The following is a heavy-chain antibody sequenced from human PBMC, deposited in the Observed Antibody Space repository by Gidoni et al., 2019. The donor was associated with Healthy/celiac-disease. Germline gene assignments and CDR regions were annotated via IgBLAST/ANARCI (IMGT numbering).Heavy chain of an antibody. J-gene: IGHJ6*02. Sequence: QVQLVQSGAEVKKPGSSVKVSCKASGGTFSSYAISWVRQAPGQGLEWMGGIIPIFGTANYEQKFQGRVTITADESTSTAYMELSSLRSEDTAVYYCARGTPIFWSGYSGGEYYYYGMDVWGQGTTVTVSS. D-gene: IGHD3-3*01. CDR3: ARGTPIFWSGYSGGEYYYYGMDV. CDR1: GGTFSSYA. V-gene: IGHV1-69*01. CDR2: IIPIFGTA.